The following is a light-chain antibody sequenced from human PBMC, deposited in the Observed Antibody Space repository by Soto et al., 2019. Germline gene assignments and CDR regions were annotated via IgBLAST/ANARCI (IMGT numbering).Light chain of an antibody. CDR1: QSVSSN. CDR2: GAS. CDR3: XXXXXFPSLT. Sequence: EIVMTQSPATLSVSPGERATLSCRASQSVSSNLAWYQQKPGQAPRLLIYGASTRATGIPARFSGSGSGTEFTLTIGSLQSXXXXXXXXXXXXXFPSLTFGGGTKVEIK. V-gene: IGKV3-15*01. J-gene: IGKJ4*01.